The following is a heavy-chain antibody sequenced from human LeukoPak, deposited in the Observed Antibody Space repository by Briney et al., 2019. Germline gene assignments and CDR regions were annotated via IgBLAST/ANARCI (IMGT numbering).Heavy chain of an antibody. CDR3: AREMSRAARPIDY. V-gene: IGHV1-69*10. CDR2: IIPILGIA. J-gene: IGHJ4*02. CDR1: GYTFTSYG. D-gene: IGHD6-6*01. Sequence: ASVKVSCKASGYTFTSYGISWVRQAPGQGLEWMGGIIPILGIANYAQKFQGRVTITADKSTSTAYMELSSLRSEDTAVYYCAREMSRAARPIDYWGQGTLVTVSS.